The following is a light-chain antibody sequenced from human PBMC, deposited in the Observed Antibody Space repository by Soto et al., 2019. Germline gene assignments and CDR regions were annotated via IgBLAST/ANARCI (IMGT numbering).Light chain of an antibody. Sequence: EIVLTQSPATLSLSPVERATLSCRASQSVRSYLAWYQQKPGQAPRLLIYDASNRATGIPARFSGSGSGTDFTLTISSLEPEDFAVYYCQQRSNWPTFGQGTRLEI. J-gene: IGKJ5*01. CDR1: QSVRSY. CDR3: QQRSNWPT. V-gene: IGKV3-11*01. CDR2: DAS.